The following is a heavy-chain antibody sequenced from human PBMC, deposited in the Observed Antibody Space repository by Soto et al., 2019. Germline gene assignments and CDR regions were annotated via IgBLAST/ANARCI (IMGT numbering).Heavy chain of an antibody. CDR2: ISYDGNS. CDR1: GFTFSSYA. CDR3: AKARGGYSYGVDNWFDP. D-gene: IGHD5-18*01. Sequence: LRLSCAASGFTFSSYAMHWVRQAPGKGLEWVAVISYDGNSYYSDSVKGRFTVSRDNSKNTLFLQMNNLRAGDTAVYYCAKARGGYSYGVDNWFDPWGQGTLVTVSS. V-gene: IGHV3-30*04. J-gene: IGHJ5*02.